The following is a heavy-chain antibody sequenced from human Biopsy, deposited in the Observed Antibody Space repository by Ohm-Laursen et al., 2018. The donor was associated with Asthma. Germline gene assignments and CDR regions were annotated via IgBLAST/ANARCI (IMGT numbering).Heavy chain of an antibody. J-gene: IGHJ6*02. D-gene: IGHD4-11*01. V-gene: IGHV3-33*06. CDR1: GFTFSYYG. Sequence: SLRLSCTAAGFTFSYYGMHWVRQAPGKGLEWVAVIWYDGTNKYYGDSVKGRFTISRDNSKNTLYLQMNTLSAEDTAVYYCAKVQAEYYYYYDVDVWGQGTTVTVSS. CDR3: AKVQAEYYYYYDVDV. CDR2: IWYDGTNK.